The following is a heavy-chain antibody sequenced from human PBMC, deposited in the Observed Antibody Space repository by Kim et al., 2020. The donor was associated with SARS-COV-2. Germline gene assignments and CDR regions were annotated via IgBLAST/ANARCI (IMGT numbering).Heavy chain of an antibody. CDR1: GFTLSSYD. V-gene: IGHV3-13*01. CDR2: IGTAGDT. J-gene: IGHJ6*02. CDR3: AREAAAVPGCYYYGMDV. Sequence: GGSLRLSCAASGFTLSSYDMHWVRQATGKGLEWVSAIGTAGDTYYPGSVKGRFTISRENAKNSLYLQMNSLRAGDTAVYYCAREAAAVPGCYYYGMDVWGQGTTVTVSS. D-gene: IGHD6-13*01.